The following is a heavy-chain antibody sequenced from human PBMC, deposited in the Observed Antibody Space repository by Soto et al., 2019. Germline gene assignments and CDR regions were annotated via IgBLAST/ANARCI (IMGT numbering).Heavy chain of an antibody. CDR3: ARATNVALTFHYHGMDV. CDR2: INPNTGST. V-gene: IGHV1-46*01. D-gene: IGHD1-1*01. J-gene: IGHJ6*02. CDR1: GYTFTTYY. Sequence: QVQLVQSGAEVKKPGASVKISCEASGYTFTTYYIHWVRQAPGQGLDWMGIINPNTGSTSSAPKVPGRLSVTRDTSTSTVYMGLSSLGSDDADVYFCARATNVALTFHYHGMDVWGQGTTVTVSS.